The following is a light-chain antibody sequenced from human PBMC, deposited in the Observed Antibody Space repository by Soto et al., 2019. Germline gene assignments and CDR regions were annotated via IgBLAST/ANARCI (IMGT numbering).Light chain of an antibody. Sequence: EIVLTQSPGTLSLSPGERATLSCRASQSVSSSYLAWYQQKPGQAPRLLIYGASSRATGIPDRFSGSGSGTAFTLTISTLEPEDFGVYYCQQYGSSPLYTFGQGTKLEIK. CDR1: QSVSSSY. CDR3: QQYGSSPLYT. J-gene: IGKJ2*01. CDR2: GAS. V-gene: IGKV3-20*01.